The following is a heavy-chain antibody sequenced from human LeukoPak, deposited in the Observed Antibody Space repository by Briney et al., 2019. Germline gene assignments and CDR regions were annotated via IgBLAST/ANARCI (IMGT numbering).Heavy chain of an antibody. D-gene: IGHD3-22*01. CDR2: IIPMLGIA. CDR1: GGTFSSYT. Sequence: SVKVSCKASGGTFSSYTITWVRQAPGQGLEWMGMIIPMLGIANYAQKFQGRVTITADKSTSTAYMEMSSLRSEDTAVYYCARGPYYYDRSGYADTWGQGTLVTVSS. CDR3: ARGPYYYDRSGYADT. V-gene: IGHV1-69*02. J-gene: IGHJ5*02.